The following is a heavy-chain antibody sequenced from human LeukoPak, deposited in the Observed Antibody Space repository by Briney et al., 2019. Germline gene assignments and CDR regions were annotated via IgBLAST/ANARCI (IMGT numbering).Heavy chain of an antibody. Sequence: ASVKVSCKASGYTFTSYYMRWVRQAPGQGLEWMGIINPSDGSTSYAQKFQGRVTMTRDTSTSTVYMELSSLRFEDTAVYYCAREGGYNDFDYWGQGTLVTVSS. J-gene: IGHJ4*02. CDR3: AREGGYNDFDY. D-gene: IGHD5-24*01. CDR2: INPSDGST. CDR1: GYTFTSYY. V-gene: IGHV1-46*01.